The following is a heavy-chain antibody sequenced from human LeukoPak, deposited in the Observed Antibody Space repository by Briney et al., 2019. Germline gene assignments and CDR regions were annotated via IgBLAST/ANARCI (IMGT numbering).Heavy chain of an antibody. CDR1: GGSINSDALY. Sequence: PSQTLSLTCTVSGGSINSDALYWSWIRQPAGKGLEWIGRIYITGRTDHNPSLRNRVTLSVDTSKNEFSLKLTSVTDADTAVYYCAGFSHATYYSDSRCFDLWGRGTLVTVSS. D-gene: IGHD2/OR15-2a*01. J-gene: IGHJ2*01. CDR3: AGFSHATYYSDSRCFDL. CDR2: IYITGRT. V-gene: IGHV4-61*02.